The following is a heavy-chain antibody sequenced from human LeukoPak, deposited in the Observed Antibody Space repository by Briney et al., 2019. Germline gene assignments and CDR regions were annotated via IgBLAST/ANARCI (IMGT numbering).Heavy chain of an antibody. CDR2: IYHSGTT. CDR3: ARKENVYYYFDY. V-gene: IGHV4-28*01. J-gene: IGHJ4*02. D-gene: IGHD3-10*01. CDR1: GYSITSSSW. Sequence: ETLSLTCAVSGYSITSSSWWGWLRQPPGKGLEWIGYIYHSGTTYCNPSLQSRVTMSVDTSKNQFSLKLSSVTAVDTAVYYCARKENVYYYFDYWGQGTLVTVSS.